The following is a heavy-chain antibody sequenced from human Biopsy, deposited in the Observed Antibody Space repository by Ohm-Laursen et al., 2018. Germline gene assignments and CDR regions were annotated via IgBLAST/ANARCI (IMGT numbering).Heavy chain of an antibody. D-gene: IGHD3-22*01. CDR3: ASVVLGPTNDAFDL. CDR1: GGDINNYY. Sequence: SETLSLTCYVSGGDINNYYWSWIRQPAGKGLEWIGRIYPGGSTNYNPSLKSRVTMSVDTSKKQLSLRLGSVTAADTAMYYCASVVLGPTNDAFDLWGQGTMVVVSS. V-gene: IGHV4-4*07. J-gene: IGHJ3*01. CDR2: IYPGGST.